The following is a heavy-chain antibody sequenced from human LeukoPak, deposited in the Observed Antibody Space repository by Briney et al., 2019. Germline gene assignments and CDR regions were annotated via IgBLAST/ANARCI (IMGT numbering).Heavy chain of an antibody. D-gene: IGHD5-18*01. Sequence: SETLSLTCTVSGGSMSSYYWSWIRQPPGKGLEWIGHIYYSGGTSYNPSLKSRVTISVDTSKNQFSLKLSSVTAADTAVYYCARETRSSYALKAFDIWGQGTMVTVSS. J-gene: IGHJ3*02. V-gene: IGHV4-59*01. CDR1: GGSMSSYY. CDR3: ARETRSSYALKAFDI. CDR2: IYYSGGT.